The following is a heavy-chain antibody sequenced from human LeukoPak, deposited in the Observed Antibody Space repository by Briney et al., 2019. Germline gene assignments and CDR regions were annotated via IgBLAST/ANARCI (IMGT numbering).Heavy chain of an antibody. Sequence: ASVKVSCKASGYTFTSYGITWVRQAPGQGLEWMGWVSAYADNTNYVQKIQGRVTMTTDTSTSTAYMELRSLRSDDTAVYYCARDIVVVPAAKGEVDYYYYYMDVWGKGTTVTVSS. V-gene: IGHV1-18*01. CDR3: ARDIVVVPAAKGEVDYYYYYMDV. D-gene: IGHD2-2*01. CDR2: VSAYADNT. J-gene: IGHJ6*03. CDR1: GYTFTSYG.